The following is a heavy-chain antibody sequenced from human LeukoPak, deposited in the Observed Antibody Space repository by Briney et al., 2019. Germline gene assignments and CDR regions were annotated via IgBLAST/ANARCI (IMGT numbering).Heavy chain of an antibody. J-gene: IGHJ4*02. V-gene: IGHV4-39*01. CDR3: ARHIHYYDSSGLDY. CDR1: GGSISSSSYY. D-gene: IGHD3-22*01. Sequence: SETLSLTCTVSGGSISSSSYYWGWIRQPPGKGLEWIGSIYYSGSTYYNPSLKSRVTISVDTSKSQFSLKLSSVTAADTAVYYCARHIHYYDSSGLDYWGQGTLVTVSS. CDR2: IYYSGST.